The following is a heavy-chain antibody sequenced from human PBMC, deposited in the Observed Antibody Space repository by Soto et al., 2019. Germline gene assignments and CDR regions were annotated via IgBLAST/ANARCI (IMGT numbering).Heavy chain of an antibody. V-gene: IGHV1-69*13. CDR1: GGTFSSYA. J-gene: IGHJ5*02. CDR2: IIPIFGTA. CDR3: ARDGRVGRWFDP. Sequence: GASVKVACKASGGTFSSYAVSWVRQAPGQGLEWMGGIIPIFGTANYAQKFQGRVTITADESTSTAYMELSSLRSEDTAVYYCARDGRVGRWFDPWGQGTLVTAPQ. D-gene: IGHD2-15*01.